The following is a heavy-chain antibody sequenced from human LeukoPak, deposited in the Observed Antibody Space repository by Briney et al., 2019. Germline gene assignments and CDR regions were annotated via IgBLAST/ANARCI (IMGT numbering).Heavy chain of an antibody. CDR2: INNSGST. Sequence: PETLSLTCPVYGGSFSGYYCSWLRPPPGMGLEWHGEINNSGSTTYNPSLKSRVTISVDTSKNQFSLKLSSVTAADTAVYYCARGGAPPRNTPYYYYYGMDVWGKGTTVTVSS. V-gene: IGHV4-34*01. CDR3: ARGGAPPRNTPYYYYYGMDV. J-gene: IGHJ6*04. CDR1: GGSFSGYY. D-gene: IGHD1-14*01.